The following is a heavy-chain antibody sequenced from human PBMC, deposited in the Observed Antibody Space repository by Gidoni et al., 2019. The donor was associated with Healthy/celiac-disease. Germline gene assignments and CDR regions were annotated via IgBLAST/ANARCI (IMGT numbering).Heavy chain of an antibody. CDR3: AREGVNSGSRRWAFDY. CDR1: GHTFTSNG. Sequence: QFQLAQSGAEVKKPGAPAKASCKASGHTFTSNGISWVRQSPGQGLEWMGWLSAYNGNPNCAQKRQGRVTMTTDTSTSTAYRELRSLRSDDAAVYYCAREGVNSGSRRWAFDYWGQGTLVTVSS. V-gene: IGHV1-18*01. CDR2: LSAYNGNP. J-gene: IGHJ4*02. D-gene: IGHD1-26*01.